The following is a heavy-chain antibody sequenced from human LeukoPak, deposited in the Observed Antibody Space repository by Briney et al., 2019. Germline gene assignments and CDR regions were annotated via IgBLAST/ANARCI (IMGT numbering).Heavy chain of an antibody. CDR2: ISYDGSNK. J-gene: IGHJ4*02. V-gene: IGHV3-30*18. D-gene: IGHD3-22*01. CDR3: AKMGDYYDSSGFDY. Sequence: GRSLRLSCAASGFTFSSYGMHWVRQAPGKGLEWVAVISYDGSNKYYADSVKGRFTISRDNSKNTLYLQMNSLRAEDTAVYYCAKMGDYYDSSGFDYRGRGTLVTVSS. CDR1: GFTFSSYG.